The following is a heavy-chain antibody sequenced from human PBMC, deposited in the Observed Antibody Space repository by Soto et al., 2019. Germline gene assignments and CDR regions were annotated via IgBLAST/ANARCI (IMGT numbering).Heavy chain of an antibody. Sequence: QVQLVQSGAEVKKPGASLKVSCKASGYTFTSYGISWVRQAPGQGLEWMGWISAYNGNTNYAQKLQGRVTMTTDTSTSTAYMELRSLRSDDTAVYYCARDSDSHYDFWSGYSPIYYYYYGMDVWGQGTTVTVSS. V-gene: IGHV1-18*01. J-gene: IGHJ6*02. CDR1: GYTFTSYG. CDR2: ISAYNGNT. CDR3: ARDSDSHYDFWSGYSPIYYYYYGMDV. D-gene: IGHD3-3*01.